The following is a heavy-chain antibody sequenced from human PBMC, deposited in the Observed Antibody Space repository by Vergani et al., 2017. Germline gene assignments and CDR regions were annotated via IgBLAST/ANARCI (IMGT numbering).Heavy chain of an antibody. D-gene: IGHD2-21*01. CDR1: GASISTSSYA. CDR2: VFYGGRT. Sequence: QVQLQESGPGLVKPSETLSLSCTVSGASISTSSYAWGWIRQPPGKTLEWIGTVFYGGRTSYNPSLKSRVTLSLDTSKKQISLHLTSVTAADTAVYYCARHISVVRPSSMTAFDYWGQGTLVTVSS. V-gene: IGHV4-39*01. CDR3: ARHISVVRPSSMTAFDY. J-gene: IGHJ4*02.